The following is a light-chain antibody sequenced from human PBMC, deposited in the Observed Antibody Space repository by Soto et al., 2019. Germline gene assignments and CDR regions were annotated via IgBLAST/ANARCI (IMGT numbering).Light chain of an antibody. CDR1: QSASSSY. J-gene: IGKJ1*01. CDR2: GAS. V-gene: IGKV3-20*01. Sequence: IVWTKSHVQLTLSPGKRATLSCRASQSASSSYLAWYQQKPGQAPRLLIYGASSRATGIPDRFSGSGSGTDFILTISRLEPEDFAVYFCQHYGSSSWAFGQGTKVDIK. CDR3: QHYGSSSWA.